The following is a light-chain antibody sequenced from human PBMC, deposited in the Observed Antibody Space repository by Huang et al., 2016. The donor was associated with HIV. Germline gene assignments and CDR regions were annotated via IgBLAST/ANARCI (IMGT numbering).Light chain of an antibody. V-gene: IGKV3-15*01. CDR3: QRYNDWLSLT. J-gene: IGKJ4*01. Sequence: EVVMTQSPATLSVSPGERATLSCRASQSVGSNLAWYQQRPGQAPRLLIYGASMRATGVPVRFSGSGAGTDFTLTISSLQSEDVAIYYCQRYNDWLSLTFGGGTRVEIK. CDR2: GAS. CDR1: QSVGSN.